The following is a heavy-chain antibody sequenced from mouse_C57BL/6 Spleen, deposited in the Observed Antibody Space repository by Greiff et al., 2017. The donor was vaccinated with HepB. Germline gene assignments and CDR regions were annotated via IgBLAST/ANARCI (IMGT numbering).Heavy chain of an antibody. CDR2: IWTGGGT. J-gene: IGHJ4*01. CDR3: ARNLDDYDEEGYAMDY. V-gene: IGHV2-9-1*01. Sequence: QVQLQQSGPGLVAPSQSLSITCTVSGFSLTSYAISWVRQPPGKGLEWLGVIWTGGGTNYNSALKSRMSISKDNSKSQVFLKMNSLQTDDTARYYCARNLDDYDEEGYAMDYWGRGTSVTVSS. CDR1: GFSLTSYA. D-gene: IGHD2-4*01.